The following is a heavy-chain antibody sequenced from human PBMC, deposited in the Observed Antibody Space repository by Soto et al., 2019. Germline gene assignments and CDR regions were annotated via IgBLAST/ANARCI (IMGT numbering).Heavy chain of an antibody. CDR2: FYYSGST. V-gene: IGHV4-59*08. D-gene: IGHD4-17*01. CDR3: ASRYGGTLDY. CDR1: GGSISSYY. Sequence: QVQLQESGPGLVKPSETLSLTCTVSGGSISSYYWSWIRQPPGKGLEWIGYFYYSGSTNYNPSLKSRVTISVDRSKNQFSLKLSSVTAADTAVYYCASRYGGTLDYWGQGTLVTVSS. J-gene: IGHJ4*02.